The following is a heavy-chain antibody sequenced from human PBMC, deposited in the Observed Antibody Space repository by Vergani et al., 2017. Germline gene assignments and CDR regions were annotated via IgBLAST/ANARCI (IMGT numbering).Heavy chain of an antibody. D-gene: IGHD4-17*01. CDR3: ARLDYGDYVIPYYYYGMDV. J-gene: IGHJ6*02. V-gene: IGHV3-48*01. CDR1: GFTFSSYS. Sequence: VQLVESGGGVVQPGRSLRLSCAASGFTFSSYSMNWVRQAPGKGLEWVSYISSSSSTIYYADSVKGRFTISRDNAKNSLYLQMNSLRAEDTAVYYCARLDYGDYVIPYYYYGMDVWGQGTTVTVSS. CDR2: ISSSSSTI.